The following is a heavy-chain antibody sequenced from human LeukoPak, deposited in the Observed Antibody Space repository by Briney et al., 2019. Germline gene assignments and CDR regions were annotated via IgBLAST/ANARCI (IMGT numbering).Heavy chain of an antibody. CDR2: INSDGSST. J-gene: IGHJ4*02. V-gene: IGHV3-74*01. D-gene: IGHD3-9*01. CDR3: ARAGFYDILTGYYTRNTFHY. CDR1: GFTFSSYW. Sequence: GGSLRLSCAASGFTFSSYWMHWVRQAPGKGLVWVSRINSDGSSTSYADSVKGRFTISRDNAKNTLYLQMNSLRAEDTAVYYCARAGFYDILTGYYTRNTFHYWGQGTLVTVSS.